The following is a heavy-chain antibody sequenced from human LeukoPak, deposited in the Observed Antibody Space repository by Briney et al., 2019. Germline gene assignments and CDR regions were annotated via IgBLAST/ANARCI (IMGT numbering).Heavy chain of an antibody. J-gene: IGHJ4*02. D-gene: IGHD2-15*01. CDR3: ARAEDIGYRSGGSCYPQYYFDY. Sequence: HPGGSLRLSCAASGFTVSSNYMSWVRQAPGKGLEWVSVIYSGGSTYYADSVKGRFTISRDNSKNTLYLQMNSLRAEDTAVYYCARAEDIGYRSGGSCYPQYYFDYWGQGTLVTVSS. CDR1: GFTVSSNY. CDR2: IYSGGST. V-gene: IGHV3-66*02.